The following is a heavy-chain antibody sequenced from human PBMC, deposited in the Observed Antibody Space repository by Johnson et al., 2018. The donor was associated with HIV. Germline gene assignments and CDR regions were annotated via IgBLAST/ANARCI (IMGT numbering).Heavy chain of an antibody. CDR3: ARGAIKYSSSWLGAFDI. Sequence: MLLVESGGGVVQPGGSLRLSCAASGFTFSDAWMSWVRQAPGKGLEWVGRIKSKTDGGTTDYAAPVKGRFTISRDDSKNTLYLQMNSLRAEDTAVYYCARGAIKYSSSWLGAFDIWGQGTMVT. V-gene: IGHV3-15*01. J-gene: IGHJ3*02. CDR2: IKSKTDGGTT. CDR1: GFTFSDAW. D-gene: IGHD6-6*01.